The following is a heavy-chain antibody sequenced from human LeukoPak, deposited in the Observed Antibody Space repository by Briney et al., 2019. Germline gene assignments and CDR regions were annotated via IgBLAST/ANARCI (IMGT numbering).Heavy chain of an antibody. D-gene: IGHD3-10*01. Sequence: ASVKVPCEASGYIFTSYGFAWVRQAPGQGLEWMGWISALNGNTNYAQKFQGRVTMTTDTSTSTAYMELRSLTSDDTAMYYCARDPEGVTPLDYWGQGTLVTVSS. CDR3: ARDPEGVTPLDY. J-gene: IGHJ4*02. V-gene: IGHV1-18*01. CDR2: ISALNGNT. CDR1: GYIFTSYG.